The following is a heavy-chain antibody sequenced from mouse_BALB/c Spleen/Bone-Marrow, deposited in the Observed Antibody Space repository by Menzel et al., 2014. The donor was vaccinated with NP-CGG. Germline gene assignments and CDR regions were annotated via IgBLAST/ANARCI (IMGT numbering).Heavy chain of an antibody. CDR2: IRNKANGYTT. CDR1: GFTFTDYY. CDR3: ATGWFAY. V-gene: IGHV7-3*02. Sequence: EVKLMESGGGLVQPGGSLRLSCATSGFTFTDYYMSWVRQPPGKALEWWGFIRNKANGYTTEYSASVKGRFTISRDNSQSILYLQMNTLRAEDSATYYCATGWFAYWGQGTLVTVSA. J-gene: IGHJ3*01.